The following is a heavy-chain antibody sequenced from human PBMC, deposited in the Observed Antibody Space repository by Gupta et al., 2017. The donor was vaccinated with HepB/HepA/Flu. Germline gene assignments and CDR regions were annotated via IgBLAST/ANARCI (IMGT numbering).Heavy chain of an antibody. D-gene: IGHD3-22*01. V-gene: IGHV3-20*04. Sequence: EVQLVESGGNVVRPGGSLRLSCVASGFTFDDYGMSWVRQVPGKGLEWISNTNWNGGSAIYAESVRGRFIISRDNAKNSLYLKMSNLRTDDTALYFCARETASNGYYIDYWGQGTLVTVSS. CDR2: TNWNGGSA. J-gene: IGHJ4*02. CDR3: ARETASNGYYIDY. CDR1: GFTFDDYG.